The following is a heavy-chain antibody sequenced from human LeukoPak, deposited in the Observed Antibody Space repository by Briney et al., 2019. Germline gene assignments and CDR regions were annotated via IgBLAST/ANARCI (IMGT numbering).Heavy chain of an antibody. V-gene: IGHV4-59*01. CDR1: GGSFSSYY. J-gene: IGHJ4*02. Sequence: SETLSLTCAAYGGSFSSYYWSWIRQPPGKGLEWIGYIYYSGSTNYNPSLKSRVTISVDTSKNQFSLKLSSVTAADTAVYYCARRNWEAGIDYWGQGTLVTVSS. CDR2: IYYSGST. CDR3: ARRNWEAGIDY. D-gene: IGHD1-26*01.